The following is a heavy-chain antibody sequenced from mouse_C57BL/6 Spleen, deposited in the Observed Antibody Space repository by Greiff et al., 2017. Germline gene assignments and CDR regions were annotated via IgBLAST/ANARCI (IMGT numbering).Heavy chain of an antibody. J-gene: IGHJ4*01. Sequence: QVHVKQSGAELVKPGASVKLSCKASGYTFTSYWMQWVKQRPGQGLEWIGEIDPSDSYTNYNQKFKGKATLTVDTSSSTAYMQLSSLTSEDSAVYYCARKNLIGYAMDYWGQGTSVTVSS. CDR1: GYTFTSYW. V-gene: IGHV1-50*01. CDR3: ARKNLIGYAMDY. CDR2: IDPSDSYT. D-gene: IGHD2-4*01.